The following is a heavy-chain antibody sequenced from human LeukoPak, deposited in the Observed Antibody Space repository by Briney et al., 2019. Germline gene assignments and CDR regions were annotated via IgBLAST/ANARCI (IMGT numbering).Heavy chain of an antibody. CDR2: ISSSGGT. Sequence: GESLRLSCAASGFTFSSYAMRWVRQAPGKGPEWVSAISSSGGTYYRDSVKGRFTISRDNHKNTLYLQMNSLRAEDTAVYYCAKDPIVFNSGNYYLGTFDIWGQGTMVTVSS. J-gene: IGHJ3*02. D-gene: IGHD1-26*01. V-gene: IGHV3-23*01. CDR3: AKDPIVFNSGNYYLGTFDI. CDR1: GFTFSSYA.